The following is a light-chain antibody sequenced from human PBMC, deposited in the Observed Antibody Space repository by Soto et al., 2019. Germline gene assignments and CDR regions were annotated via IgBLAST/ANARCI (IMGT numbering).Light chain of an antibody. CDR3: QQYVNWPLT. Sequence: EKVMTQSPATLSVSPGERATLSCRASQSVGSYLAWYQQKPGQAPRLLIYGASTRAAGIPARFSGSGSGTEFSLTISTPQSEDFGVYYCQQYVNWPLTFGGGTRVEIK. V-gene: IGKV3-15*01. CDR2: GAS. CDR1: QSVGSY. J-gene: IGKJ4*01.